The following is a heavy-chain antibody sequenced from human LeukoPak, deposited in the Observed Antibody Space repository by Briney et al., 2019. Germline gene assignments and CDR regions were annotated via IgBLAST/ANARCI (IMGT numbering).Heavy chain of an antibody. CDR3: ARDQGYTYGHSFDY. CDR1: GFTFSSHS. CDR2: ILYDGSNR. Sequence: PGGSLRLSCAASGFTFSSHSMHWVRQAPGKGLEWVALILYDGSNRYYAESVQGRFTISRDNSRNTLYLQMTTLRPEDTAMHYCARDQGYTYGHSFDYWGQGTLVTASS. V-gene: IGHV3-30-3*01. J-gene: IGHJ4*02. D-gene: IGHD5-18*01.